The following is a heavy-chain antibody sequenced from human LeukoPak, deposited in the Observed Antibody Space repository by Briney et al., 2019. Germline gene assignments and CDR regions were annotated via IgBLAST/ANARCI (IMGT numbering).Heavy chain of an antibody. CDR2: ISSSSSYI. J-gene: IGHJ4*02. V-gene: IGHV3-21*01. CDR3: AREVGICSGGSCYFRFDF. Sequence: GGSLRLSCAASGFTFSSYSMNWVRQAPGKGLEWVSSISSSSSYIYYADSVKGRFTISRDNAKNSLYLQMDSLRAEDTAVYYCAREVGICSGGSCYFRFDFWGQGTLVTVSS. D-gene: IGHD2-15*01. CDR1: GFTFSSYS.